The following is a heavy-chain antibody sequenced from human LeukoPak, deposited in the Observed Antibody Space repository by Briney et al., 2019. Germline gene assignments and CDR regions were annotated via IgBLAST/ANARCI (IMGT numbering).Heavy chain of an antibody. Sequence: SETLSLTCTVSGGSLSSYYWTWIRQSGGKGLEWIGRIYASGSTNYNPSLKSRVTISVDTSKNQFSLKLSSVTAADTAVYYCARGPLWGSGSYYLAAHRPMVSHYFEYWGQGTLGTVSS. CDR2: IYASGST. V-gene: IGHV4-4*07. CDR1: GGSLSSYY. D-gene: IGHD3-10*01. CDR3: ARGPLWGSGSYYLAAHRPMVSHYFEY. J-gene: IGHJ4*02.